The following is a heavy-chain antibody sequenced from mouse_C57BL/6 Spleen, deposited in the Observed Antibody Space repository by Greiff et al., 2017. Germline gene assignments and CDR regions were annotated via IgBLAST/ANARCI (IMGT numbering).Heavy chain of an antibody. Sequence: EVQLQQSGPELVKPGASVKISCKASGYTFTDYYMNWVKQSHGKSLEWIGDINPNNGGTSYNQKFKGKATLTVDKSSSTAYMELRSLTSEDSAVYYCARSGVGPASPYWGQGTLVTVSA. D-gene: IGHD4-1*01. V-gene: IGHV1-26*01. J-gene: IGHJ3*01. CDR2: INPNNGGT. CDR1: GYTFTDYY. CDR3: ARSGVGPASPY.